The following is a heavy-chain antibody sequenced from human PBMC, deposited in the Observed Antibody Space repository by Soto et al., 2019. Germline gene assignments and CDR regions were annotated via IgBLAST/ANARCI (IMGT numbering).Heavy chain of an antibody. CDR1: GDTFTGYY. CDR3: ARQQSGLEY. Sequence: ASVKVSCKTSGDTFTGYYMHWVRQAPGQGLEWMGWINPNSGDTNYAQKFQGWVTMTRDTSISTAYMELSRLTSDDTAVYYCARQQSGLEYWGQGTLVTVSS. D-gene: IGHD6-13*01. V-gene: IGHV1-2*04. CDR2: INPNSGDT. J-gene: IGHJ4*02.